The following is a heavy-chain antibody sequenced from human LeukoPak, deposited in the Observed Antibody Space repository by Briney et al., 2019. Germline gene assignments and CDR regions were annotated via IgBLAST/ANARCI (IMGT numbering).Heavy chain of an antibody. CDR3: ARECSGRGYCSGGSCYYYYYGMDV. D-gene: IGHD2-15*01. V-gene: IGHV4-34*01. CDR2: INHSGST. Sequence: PSETLFLTCAVYGGSFSGYYWSWIRQPPGKGLEWIGEINHSGSTNYNPSLKSRVTISVDTSKNQFSLKLSSVTAADTAVYYCARECSGRGYCSGGSCYYYYYGMDVWGQGTTVTASS. CDR1: GGSFSGYY. J-gene: IGHJ6*02.